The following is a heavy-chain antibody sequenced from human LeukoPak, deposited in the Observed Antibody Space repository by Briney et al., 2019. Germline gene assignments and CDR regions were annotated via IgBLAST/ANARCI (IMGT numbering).Heavy chain of an antibody. J-gene: IGHJ4*02. CDR3: AIHARYSSSWYPPFDY. CDR2: ISGSGGST. D-gene: IGHD6-13*01. Sequence: GGSLRLSCAASGFTFSDYYMSWVRQAPGKGLEWVSAISGSGGSTYYADSVKGRFTISRDNSKNTLYLQMNSLRAEDTAAYYCAIHARYSSSWYPPFDYWGQGTLVTVSS. V-gene: IGHV3-23*01. CDR1: GFTFSDYY.